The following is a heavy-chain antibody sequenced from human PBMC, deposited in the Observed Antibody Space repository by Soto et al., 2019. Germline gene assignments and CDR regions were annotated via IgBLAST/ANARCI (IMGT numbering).Heavy chain of an antibody. V-gene: IGHV3-48*02. J-gene: IGHJ4*02. Sequence: LRLSCAASGFTFSSYSMNWVRQAPGKGLEWVSYISSSSTIYYADSVKGRFTISRDNAKNSLYLQMNSLRDEDTAVYYCAGLCSGGSCYGLSVGFDYWGQGTLVTVSS. CDR3: AGLCSGGSCYGLSVGFDY. CDR1: GFTFSSYS. CDR2: ISSSSTI. D-gene: IGHD2-15*01.